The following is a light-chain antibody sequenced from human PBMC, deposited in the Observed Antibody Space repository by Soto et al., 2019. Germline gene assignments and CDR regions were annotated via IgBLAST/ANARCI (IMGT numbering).Light chain of an antibody. CDR3: QKYYSYPPT. V-gene: IGKV3-15*01. J-gene: IGKJ5*01. CDR1: QSISSN. CDR2: GAS. Sequence: EIVMTQSPDTLSVSPVEGATLSFMASQSISSNLAWYLQKVGQAPRLLIYGASTRAPGISARFSGSGSGTDFTLTVSCLQSEDFATYYCQKYYSYPPTFGQGTRLEIK.